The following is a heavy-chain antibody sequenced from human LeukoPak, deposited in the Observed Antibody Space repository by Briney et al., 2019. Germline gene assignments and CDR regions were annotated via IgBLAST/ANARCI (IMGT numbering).Heavy chain of an antibody. CDR2: IYYSGST. J-gene: IGHJ6*02. CDR3: ARGRPIYYYYGMDV. CDR1: GGSISSYY. Sequence: SETLSLTCTVSGGSISSYYWSWIRQPPGKGLEWIGYIYYSGSTNYNPSPKSRVTISVDTSKNQFSLKLSSVTAADTAVYYCARGRPIYYYYGMDVWGQGTTVTVSS. V-gene: IGHV4-59*01.